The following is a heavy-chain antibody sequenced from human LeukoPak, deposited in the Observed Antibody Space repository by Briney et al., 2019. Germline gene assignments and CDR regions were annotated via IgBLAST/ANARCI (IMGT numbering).Heavy chain of an antibody. CDR2: INPNSGGT. Sequence: ASVKVSCKASGYTFTGYYMHWVRQAPGQGLEWMGWINPNSGGTNYAQKFQGRVTMTRDTSISTAYMELSRLRSDDTAVYYCARGPLYNWNHRGAFDIWSQGTMVTVSS. CDR3: ARGPLYNWNHRGAFDI. V-gene: IGHV1-2*02. J-gene: IGHJ3*02. D-gene: IGHD1-14*01. CDR1: GYTFTGYY.